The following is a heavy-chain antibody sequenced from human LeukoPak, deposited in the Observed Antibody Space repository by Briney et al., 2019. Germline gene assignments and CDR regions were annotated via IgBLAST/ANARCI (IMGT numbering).Heavy chain of an antibody. V-gene: IGHV3-48*03. CDR2: ISSSGSTI. D-gene: IGHD6-13*01. Sequence: GGSLRLSCAASGFTFSSYEMNWVRQAPGKGLEWVSYISSSGSTIYYADSVKGRFTISRDNAKNSLYLQMNSLRAEDTAVYYCARVVWQQLIDYWGQGTLVTVSS. CDR3: ARVVWQQLIDY. CDR1: GFTFSSYE. J-gene: IGHJ4*02.